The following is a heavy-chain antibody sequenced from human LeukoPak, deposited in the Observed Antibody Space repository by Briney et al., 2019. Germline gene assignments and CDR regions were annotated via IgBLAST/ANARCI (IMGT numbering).Heavy chain of an antibody. Sequence: PSETLSLTCAVSGGSISSGGYSWSWIRQPPGKGLEWIGYIYYSGSTNYNPSLKSRVTISVDTSKSQFSLKLSSVTAADTAVYYCASYSYYYDSSGYFDYWGQGTLVTVSS. CDR2: IYYSGST. D-gene: IGHD3-22*01. J-gene: IGHJ4*02. V-gene: IGHV4-61*08. CDR1: GGSISSGGYS. CDR3: ASYSYYYDSSGYFDY.